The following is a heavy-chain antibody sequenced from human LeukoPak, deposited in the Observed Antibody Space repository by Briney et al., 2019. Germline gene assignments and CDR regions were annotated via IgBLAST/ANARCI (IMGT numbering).Heavy chain of an antibody. J-gene: IGHJ4*02. CDR3: ARWDSYGPLLFEY. V-gene: IGHV1-46*01. CDR1: GYTFTNYY. Sequence: AAVKVSCKASGYTFTNYYLHWVRQAPAQDLEWMGVINPSGGSTNYAQKFQGRVTMTRDTSTSTVYMELSRLRSEDTAVYYCARWDSYGPLLFEYWGQGTLVTVSS. CDR2: INPSGGST. D-gene: IGHD5-18*01.